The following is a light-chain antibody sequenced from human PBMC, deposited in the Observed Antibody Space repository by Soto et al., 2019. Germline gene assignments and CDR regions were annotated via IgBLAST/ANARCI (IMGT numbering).Light chain of an antibody. J-gene: IGKJ5*01. Sequence: THSSASLAVSLVARATFNCKSSQRVLCKTNRRSYLAWYQQKPGQPPKLLIYGASTRDSGVPDRFSGSASGTDFTLTISSVEAEDLAVYYCQQYVSLPITFGQGTRLEIK. CDR2: GAS. CDR3: QQYVSLPIT. V-gene: IGKV4-1*01. CDR1: QRVLCKTNRRSY.